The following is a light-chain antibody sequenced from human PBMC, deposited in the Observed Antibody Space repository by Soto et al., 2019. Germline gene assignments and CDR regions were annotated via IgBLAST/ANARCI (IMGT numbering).Light chain of an antibody. J-gene: IGKJ4*01. CDR1: QSVSNN. Sequence: EIVMTQSPATLSLSPGERANLSCRASQSVSNNLAWYQHKPGQAPRLLIYGASTRATGIPARFSGSGSGTEFTLTISSLQSEDFAVYYCQQYNNWPPLTFGGGTKVEIK. V-gene: IGKV3-15*01. CDR3: QQYNNWPPLT. CDR2: GAS.